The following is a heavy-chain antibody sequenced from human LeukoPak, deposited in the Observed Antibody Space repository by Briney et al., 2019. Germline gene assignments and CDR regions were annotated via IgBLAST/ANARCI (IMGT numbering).Heavy chain of an antibody. D-gene: IGHD3-3*01. CDR2: INPSGGST. CDR1: GYTFTSYY. Sequence: AASVKVSCKASGYTFTSYYMHWVRQAPGQGLEWMGIINPSGGSTSYAQKFQGRVTMTRDTSTSTVYMELSSLRSEDTAVYYCARKNRGDYDFWSGYIDYWGQGTLVTVSS. V-gene: IGHV1-46*01. J-gene: IGHJ4*02. CDR3: ARKNRGDYDFWSGYIDY.